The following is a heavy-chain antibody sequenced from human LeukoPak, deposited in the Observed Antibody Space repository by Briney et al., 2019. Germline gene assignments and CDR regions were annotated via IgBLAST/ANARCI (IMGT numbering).Heavy chain of an antibody. Sequence: GGSLRLYCAASGFTFSSFEMNWVRQAPGKGLEWLSYISSSGSTVYYADSVKGRFTISRDNAKTSLYLQMNSLRAEDTAVYYCARDPCPSCAFDVWGQGTKVTVSS. V-gene: IGHV3-48*03. CDR2: ISSSGSTV. D-gene: IGHD3-10*01. CDR1: GFTFSSFE. J-gene: IGHJ3*01. CDR3: ARDPCPSCAFDV.